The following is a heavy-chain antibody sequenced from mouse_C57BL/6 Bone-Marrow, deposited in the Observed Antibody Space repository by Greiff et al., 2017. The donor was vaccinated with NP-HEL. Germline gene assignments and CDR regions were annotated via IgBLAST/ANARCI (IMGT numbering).Heavy chain of an antibody. Sequence: VQLQQSGAELVKPGASVKLSCTASGFNIKDYYMHWVKQRTEQGLEWIGRIDPEDGDTKYAPNFQGQATLTADTSSHTAYLQLSSLTSEDTAVYYCAHALYYGSSCSYWGQGTTLTVSS. D-gene: IGHD1-1*01. CDR3: AHALYYGSSCSY. J-gene: IGHJ2*01. CDR2: IDPEDGDT. CDR1: GFNIKDYY. V-gene: IGHV14-2*01.